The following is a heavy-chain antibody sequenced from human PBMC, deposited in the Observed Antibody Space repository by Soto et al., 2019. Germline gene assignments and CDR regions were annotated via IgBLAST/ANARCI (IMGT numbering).Heavy chain of an antibody. Sequence: PSQTLSLTCDICGDSVSSNSASWNLIRQSPSRGLEWLGRTYYRSKWIHEYTVSMESRITINPDTSKNQFSLHIYSVTPEDTAVYYCAGVVWFRGMDVWGQGTPVTVYS. CDR2: TYYRSKWIH. CDR3: AGVVWFRGMDV. D-gene: IGHD3-16*01. J-gene: IGHJ6*02. CDR1: GDSVSSNSAS. V-gene: IGHV6-1*01.